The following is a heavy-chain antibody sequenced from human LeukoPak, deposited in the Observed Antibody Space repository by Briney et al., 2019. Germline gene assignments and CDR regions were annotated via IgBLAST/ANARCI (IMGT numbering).Heavy chain of an antibody. CDR3: SRDLGGFGDYNFLSGSDY. D-gene: IGHD3-3*01. CDR2: INQDGSHK. CDR1: GFIFNNYW. Sequence: GGSVRVSCPASGFIFNNYWFSWVRPAPGKGLEWVASINQDGSHKYSVDPVKGRFTISRDNARNSLYLQINSLRAEDTAVYYCSRDLGGFGDYNFLSGSDYWGQGALVTVSS. J-gene: IGHJ4*02. V-gene: IGHV3-7*01.